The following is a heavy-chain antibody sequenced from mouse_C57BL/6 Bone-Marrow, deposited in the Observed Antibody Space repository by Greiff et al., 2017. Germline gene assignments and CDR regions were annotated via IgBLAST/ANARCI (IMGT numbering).Heavy chain of an antibody. CDR3: ARRDDGYFDV. CDR2: IYPGGGYT. Sequence: VQLQQSGAELVRPGTSVTMSCKASGYTFTNYWIGWAKQRPGHGLEWIGDIYPGGGYTNYNEKFKGKATLTADKSSSTAYMQFSSLTSEDSAIYYCARRDDGYFDVWGTGTTVTVSS. D-gene: IGHD2-3*01. V-gene: IGHV1-63*01. J-gene: IGHJ1*03. CDR1: GYTFTNYW.